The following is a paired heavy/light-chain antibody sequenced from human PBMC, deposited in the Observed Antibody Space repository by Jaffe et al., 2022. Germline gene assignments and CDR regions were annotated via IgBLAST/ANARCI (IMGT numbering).Heavy chain of an antibody. CDR3: ARHPHGTFDD. CDR2: IKQDGTEK. Sequence: EVQLVESGGGLVQPGGSLRLSCAASGFTFSTYWMTWVRQAPGKGLEWVAHIKQDGTEKYYVESVKGRFTISRDNAKNSLYLQMNSLRAEDTAVYYCARHPHGTFDDWGLGTLVTVSS. V-gene: IGHV3-7*01. CDR1: GFTFSTYW. J-gene: IGHJ4*02.
Light chain of an antibody. CDR3: GSYTRSNTWV. Sequence: QSALTQPASVSGSPGQSITISCTGTSSDLGAYNYVSWYQQHPGKAPKLMIYEVSNRPSGVSNRFSGSKSGNTASLTISGLQAEDEADYYCGSYTRSNTWVFGGGTKLTVL. CDR2: EVS. CDR1: SSDLGAYNY. J-gene: IGLJ3*02. V-gene: IGLV2-14*01.